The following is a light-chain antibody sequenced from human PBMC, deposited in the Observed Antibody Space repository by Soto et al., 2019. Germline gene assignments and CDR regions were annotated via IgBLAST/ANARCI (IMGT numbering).Light chain of an antibody. CDR1: QGISSW. J-gene: IGKJ1*01. Sequence: DIQMTQSPSTLSASVGDRVTITCRASQGISSWLAWYQQKPGKAPKLLIFDVSTLESGVPSRFSGSESGTEFTLTISILQPDYFATYYCQQYNSYPWTFGQGTKVEIK. V-gene: IGKV1-5*01. CDR3: QQYNSYPWT. CDR2: DVS.